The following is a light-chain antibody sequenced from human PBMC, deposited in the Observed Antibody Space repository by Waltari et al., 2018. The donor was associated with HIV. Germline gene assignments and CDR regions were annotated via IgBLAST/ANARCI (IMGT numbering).Light chain of an antibody. CDR3: CSYAGSYPVV. J-gene: IGLJ2*01. V-gene: IGLV2-11*01. Sequence: QSALTQPLSVSGSPGQSVTIPCTGTSSDVGVYNFVSWYQQNPGKAPKLMIYDVSKRPSGVPDRFSGSKSGNTASLTISGLQAEDEADYYCCSYAGSYPVVFGGGTKLTVL. CDR1: SSDVGVYNF. CDR2: DVS.